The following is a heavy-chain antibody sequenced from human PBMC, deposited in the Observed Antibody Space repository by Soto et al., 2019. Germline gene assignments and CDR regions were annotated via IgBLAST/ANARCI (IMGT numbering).Heavy chain of an antibody. D-gene: IGHD5-18*01. V-gene: IGHV3-11*06. Sequence: PGGSLRLFCAASGFTFSDYYMSWIRQAPGKWLEWVSWITSSISYIKYADSVKGRFTISRDNAKNSLYLQMNTLRAEDMAVYYGASYIYGYVDYWGQGTVVTVSS. CDR2: ITSSISYI. CDR3: ASYIYGYVDY. J-gene: IGHJ4*02. CDR1: GFTFSDYY.